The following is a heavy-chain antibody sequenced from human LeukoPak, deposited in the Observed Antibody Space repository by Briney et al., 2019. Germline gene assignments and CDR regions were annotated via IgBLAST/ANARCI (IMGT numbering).Heavy chain of an antibody. D-gene: IGHD3-22*01. Sequence: GESLQISCQGSGSRFTSYWIGWVRQMPGKGLEWMGIIYPGDSDTRYSPSFQGQVTISADKSISTAYLQWSSLKASDTAMYYCASPRQTTNYYDSSGYYLWGQGTLVTVSS. CDR2: IYPGDSDT. CDR3: ASPRQTTNYYDSSGYYL. J-gene: IGHJ5*02. V-gene: IGHV5-51*01. CDR1: GSRFTSYW.